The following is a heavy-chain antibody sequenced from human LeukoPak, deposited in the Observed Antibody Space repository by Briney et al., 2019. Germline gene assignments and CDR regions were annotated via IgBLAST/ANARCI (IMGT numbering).Heavy chain of an antibody. D-gene: IGHD3-9*01. CDR1: GDSISSYY. CDR2: IYYSGST. Sequence: PSGTLSLTCAVSGDSISSYYWSWIRQPPGKGLEWIGYIYYSGSTNYNPSLKSRVTISVDTSKNQFSLKLSSVTAADTAVYYCASVGYDILTGYHPRFDYWGQGTLVTVSS. V-gene: IGHV4-59*01. J-gene: IGHJ4*02. CDR3: ASVGYDILTGYHPRFDY.